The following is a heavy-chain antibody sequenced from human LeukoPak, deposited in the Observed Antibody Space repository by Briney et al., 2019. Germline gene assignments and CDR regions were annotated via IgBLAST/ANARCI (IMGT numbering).Heavy chain of an antibody. Sequence: KPSETLSLTCTVSGGSISSSSYYWGWIRQPPGKGLEWIGSIYYSGSTYYNPSLKSRVTISVDTSKNQFSLKLSSVTAADTAVYYCARDDLAYLDVWGKGTTVTVSS. CDR1: GGSISSSSYY. CDR3: ARDDLAYLDV. J-gene: IGHJ6*03. CDR2: IYYSGST. V-gene: IGHV4-39*07.